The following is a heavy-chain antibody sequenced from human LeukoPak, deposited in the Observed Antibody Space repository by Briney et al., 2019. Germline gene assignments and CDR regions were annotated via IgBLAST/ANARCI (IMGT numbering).Heavy chain of an antibody. CDR3: ARGRVSSSRFREGAEYFQH. V-gene: IGHV7-4-1*02. Sequence: ASVKVSCKASGYTFTSYDINWVRQATGQGLEWMGWINTNTGNPTYAQGFTGRFVFSLDTSVSTAYLQISSLKAEDTAVYYCARGRVSSSRFREGAEYFQHWGQGTLVTVSS. D-gene: IGHD6-13*01. CDR1: GYTFTSYD. J-gene: IGHJ1*01. CDR2: INTNTGNP.